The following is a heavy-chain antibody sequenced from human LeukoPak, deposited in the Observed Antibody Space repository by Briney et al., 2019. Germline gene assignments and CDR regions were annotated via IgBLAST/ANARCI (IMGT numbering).Heavy chain of an antibody. CDR2: ITNSGRDA. J-gene: IGHJ6*04. CDR3: GRGHFGLDV. CDR1: GLTFNDHY. V-gene: IGHV3-11*06. Sequence: GGSLRLSCAASGLTFNDHYMTWIRQAPGKGLEWVSYITNSGRDADYSDSVRGRFTTSRDNAKNSLYLQMNSLRPEDTAIYYCGRGHFGLDVWGKGTTVTVSS.